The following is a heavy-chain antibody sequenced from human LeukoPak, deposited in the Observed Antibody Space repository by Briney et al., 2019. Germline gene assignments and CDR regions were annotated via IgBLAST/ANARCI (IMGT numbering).Heavy chain of an antibody. J-gene: IGHJ5*02. V-gene: IGHV1-69*08. CDR2: IIPVIDSA. D-gene: IGHD1-26*01. Sequence: ASVKVSCKTSGGTFRSHIFSWVRQAPGQGLEWMGRIIPVIDSAKYAQKFQDRITITADTSTGTAYLHLTGLTSEDTAIYYCTRVNLRGSQYNWFDPWGQGTLVTVSS. CDR1: GGTFRSHI. CDR3: TRVNLRGSQYNWFDP.